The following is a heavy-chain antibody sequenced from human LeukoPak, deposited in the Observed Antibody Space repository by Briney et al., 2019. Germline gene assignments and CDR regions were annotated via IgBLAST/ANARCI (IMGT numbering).Heavy chain of an antibody. J-gene: IGHJ4*02. D-gene: IGHD3-9*01. CDR2: IRSSSYI. CDR3: ARDLNREDFDY. Sequence: PGGSLRLSCAASGFTFSSYSMNWVRQAPGKGLEWVSSIRSSSYIYYADSVKGRFTISRDNAKNSLYLQMNSLRADDTAVYYCARDLNREDFDYWGQGTLVAVSS. V-gene: IGHV3-21*01. CDR1: GFTFSSYS.